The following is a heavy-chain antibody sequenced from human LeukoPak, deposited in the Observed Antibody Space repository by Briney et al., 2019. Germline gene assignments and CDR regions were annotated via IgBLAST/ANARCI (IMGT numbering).Heavy chain of an antibody. CDR2: IYSGGST. V-gene: IGHV3-53*01. CDR3: AKGALEWFPDYYYYYMDV. J-gene: IGHJ6*03. D-gene: IGHD3-3*01. CDR1: GFTVSSNY. Sequence: PGGSLRLSCAASGFTVSSNYMSWVRQAPGEGLEWVSVIYSGGSTYYADSVKGRFTISRANSKNKLYLQMNSLRAEDTAVYYCAKGALEWFPDYYYYYMDVWGKGTTVTASS.